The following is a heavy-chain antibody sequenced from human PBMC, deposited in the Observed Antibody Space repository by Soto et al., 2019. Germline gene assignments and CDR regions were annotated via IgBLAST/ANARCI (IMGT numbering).Heavy chain of an antibody. V-gene: IGHV3-48*02. J-gene: IGHJ6*02. D-gene: IGHD5-18*01. CDR3: ARDRDTTMATSYYGLDV. CDR1: GFIFSNYN. Sequence: HPGGSLRLSCAASGFIFSNYNMCWVRQAPGKGLEWLSYITGSTGNIYYADSVKGRFTISRDNGENSLYLQLTSLRDDDTAVYYCARDRDTTMATSYYGLDVWGQGTTVTVSS. CDR2: ITGSTGNI.